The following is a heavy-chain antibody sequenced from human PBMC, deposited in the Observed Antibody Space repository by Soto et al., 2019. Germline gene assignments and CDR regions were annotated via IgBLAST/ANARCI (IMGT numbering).Heavy chain of an antibody. CDR2: INTYNGNK. J-gene: IGHJ4*02. D-gene: IGHD2-2*01. CDR1: GYSLSSYG. V-gene: IGHV1-18*01. CDR3: ARSRLRGYAGRGFYS. Sequence: QVQLVQSGAELRKPGASVKVSCKASGYSLSSYGINWVRQAPGQGLEWMGWINTYNGNKNYARKFEDRVTMTTATPTNTVDMELRSLKSADTAIYNCARSRLRGYAGRGFYSWGQGTLVTVSS.